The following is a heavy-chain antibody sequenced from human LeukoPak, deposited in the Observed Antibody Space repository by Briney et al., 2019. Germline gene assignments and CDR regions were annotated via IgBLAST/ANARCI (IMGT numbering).Heavy chain of an antibody. CDR1: GGSISSSSYY. CDR3: ARLFAGTTIDY. Sequence: ASETLSLTCTVSGGSISSSSYYWGWIRQPPGKGLEWIGSIYYSGSTYYNPSLKSRVTISVDTSKNQFSLKLSSVTAADTVVYYCARLFAGTTIDYWGRGTLVTVSS. V-gene: IGHV4-39*01. CDR2: IYYSGST. D-gene: IGHD1-7*01. J-gene: IGHJ4*02.